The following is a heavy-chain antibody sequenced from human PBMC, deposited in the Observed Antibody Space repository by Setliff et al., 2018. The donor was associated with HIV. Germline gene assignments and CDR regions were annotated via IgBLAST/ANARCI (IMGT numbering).Heavy chain of an antibody. D-gene: IGHD6-13*01. CDR2: IYYSGST. Sequence: SETLSLTCTVSGGSISSGGYYWSWIRQHPGKGLEWIGYIYYSGSTYYNPSLKSRVTMSLDTSKNQFSLKLSSVTAADTAVYYCARDIQAAGTGWFDPWGQGTLVTVSS. V-gene: IGHV4-31*03. CDR3: ARDIQAAGTGWFDP. CDR1: GGSISSGGYY. J-gene: IGHJ5*02.